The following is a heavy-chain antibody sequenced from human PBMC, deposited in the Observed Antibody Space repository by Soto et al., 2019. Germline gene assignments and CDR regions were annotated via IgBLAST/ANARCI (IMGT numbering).Heavy chain of an antibody. CDR2: IFPIFGTA. D-gene: IGHD1-7*01. Sequence: QVQLVQTGAEVKKPGSSVKVASKASGGTFSSYAISWVRQAPGQGREWMGGIFPIFGTANYAQKFQGRVTVTADEDTSTVYMELSSLRSEETAVYYCARHGRTGTWVYCYDMDVWGQGTTVTVSS. CDR3: ARHGRTGTWVYCYDMDV. CDR1: GGTFSSYA. J-gene: IGHJ6*02. V-gene: IGHV1-69*12.